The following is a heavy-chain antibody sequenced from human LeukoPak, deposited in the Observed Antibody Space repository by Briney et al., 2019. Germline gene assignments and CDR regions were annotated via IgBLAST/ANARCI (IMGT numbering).Heavy chain of an antibody. J-gene: IGHJ4*02. Sequence: GGSLRLSCAVSGFIFSNYAMNWVRQAPGKGLEWVSSISSSSSYIYYADSVKGRFTISRDNAKNSLYLQMNSLRAEDTAVYYCARGGCSSTSCSVDYWGQGTLVTVSS. D-gene: IGHD2-2*01. V-gene: IGHV3-21*01. CDR2: ISSSSSYI. CDR1: GFIFSNYA. CDR3: ARGGCSSTSCSVDY.